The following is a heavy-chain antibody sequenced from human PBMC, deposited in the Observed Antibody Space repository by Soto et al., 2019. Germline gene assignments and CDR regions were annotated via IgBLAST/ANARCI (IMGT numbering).Heavy chain of an antibody. CDR3: AREPRQGAFDI. Sequence: QVQLVESGGGVVQPGRSLRLSCAASGFTFSSYGMHWVRQAPGKGLERVAVIWYDGSNKYYADSVKGRFTISRDNSKNTLYLQMNSLRAEVTAVYYCAREPRQGAFDIWSQGTMVTVSS. CDR2: IWYDGSNK. V-gene: IGHV3-33*01. CDR1: GFTFSSYG. J-gene: IGHJ3*02.